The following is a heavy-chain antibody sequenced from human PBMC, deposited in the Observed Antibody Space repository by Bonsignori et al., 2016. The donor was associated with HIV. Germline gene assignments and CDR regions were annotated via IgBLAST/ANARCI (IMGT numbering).Heavy chain of an antibody. CDR1: GFPFSSYA. CDR3: ARCSGSYYNEYTYFDP. D-gene: IGHD3-10*02. Sequence: GGSLRLSCAISGFPFSSYAMYWVRQAPGTGLEWVSVISGSGGSTDYADSVKGRFTISRDISKNTVFLQMNSLRVEDAAVYYCARCSGSYYNEYTYFDPWGQGTLVTVSS. V-gene: IGHV3-23*01. CDR2: ISGSGGST. J-gene: IGHJ5*02.